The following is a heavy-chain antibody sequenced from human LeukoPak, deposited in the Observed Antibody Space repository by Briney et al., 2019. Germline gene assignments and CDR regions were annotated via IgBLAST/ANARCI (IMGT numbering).Heavy chain of an antibody. D-gene: IGHD5-12*01. CDR3: AREKVATMNYYYYMDV. CDR1: GFTFSDYY. Sequence: PGGSLRLSCAASGFTFSDYYISWIRQAPGKGLEWVSYIISSGSTIYYADSVKGRFTISRDNAKNSLYLQMNSLRAEDTAVYYCAREKVATMNYYYYMDVWGKGTTVTISS. V-gene: IGHV3-11*01. J-gene: IGHJ6*03. CDR2: IISSGSTI.